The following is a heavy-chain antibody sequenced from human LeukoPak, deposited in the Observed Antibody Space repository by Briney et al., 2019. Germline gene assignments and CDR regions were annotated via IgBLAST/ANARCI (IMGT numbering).Heavy chain of an antibody. CDR1: GYTFTGYY. CDR2: INPNSGGT. V-gene: IGHV1-2*02. Sequence: ASVKVSCKASGYTFTGYYMHWVRQAPGQGLEWMGWINPNSGGTNYAQKFQGRVTMTRDTSINTAYMDLSRLRSDDTAVYYCARGDYDILTGWPYGGQGTLVTVSS. J-gene: IGHJ4*02. D-gene: IGHD3-9*01. CDR3: ARGDYDILTGWPY.